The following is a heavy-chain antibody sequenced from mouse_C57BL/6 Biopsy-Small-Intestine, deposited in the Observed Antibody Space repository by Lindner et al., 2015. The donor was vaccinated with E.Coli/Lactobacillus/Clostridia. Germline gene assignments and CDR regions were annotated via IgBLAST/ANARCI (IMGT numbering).Heavy chain of an antibody. CDR3: ATLGRDYAMDY. CDR1: GYSFTGYY. D-gene: IGHD4-1*01. Sequence: VQLQESGPELVKPGASVKISCKASGYSFTGYYMNWVKQSPEKSLEWIGEINPSTGGTTYNQKFKAKATLTVDKSSSTAYMQLKSLTSEDSAVYYCATLGRDYAMDYWGQGTSVTVSS. V-gene: IGHV1-42*01. CDR2: INPSTGGT. J-gene: IGHJ4*01.